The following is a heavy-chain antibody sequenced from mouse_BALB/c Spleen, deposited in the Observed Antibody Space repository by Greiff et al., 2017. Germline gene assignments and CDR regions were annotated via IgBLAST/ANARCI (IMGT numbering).Heavy chain of an antibody. CDR3: ARLYGNYDY. J-gene: IGHJ2*01. Sequence: EVHLVESGPGLVKPSQSLSLTCSVTGYSITSGYYWNWIRQFPGNKLEWMGYISYDGSNNYNPSLKNRISITRDTSKNQFFLKLNSVTTEDTATYYCARLYGNYDYWGQGTTLTVSS. CDR1: GYSITSGYY. V-gene: IGHV3-6*02. D-gene: IGHD2-1*01. CDR2: ISYDGSN.